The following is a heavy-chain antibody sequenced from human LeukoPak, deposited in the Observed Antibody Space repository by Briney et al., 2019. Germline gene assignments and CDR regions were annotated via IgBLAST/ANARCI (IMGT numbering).Heavy chain of an antibody. J-gene: IGHJ6*03. Sequence: SETLSLTCTVSGGSISSYYWSWIRQPPGKGLEWIGYIYYSGSTNYNPSLKSRVTISVDTSKNQFSLKLSSVTAADTAVYYCARGRDTAMVTPYYYYCMDVWGKGTTVTVSS. V-gene: IGHV4-59*01. CDR3: ARGRDTAMVTPYYYYCMDV. CDR1: GGSISSYY. D-gene: IGHD5-18*01. CDR2: IYYSGST.